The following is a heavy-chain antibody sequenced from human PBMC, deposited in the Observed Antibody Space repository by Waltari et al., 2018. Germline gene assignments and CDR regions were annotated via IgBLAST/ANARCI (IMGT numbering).Heavy chain of an antibody. CDR3: TTHTDGIAVAGADY. CDR1: GFTFSNAW. V-gene: IGHV3-15*07. D-gene: IGHD6-19*01. Sequence: EVQLVESGGGLVKPGGSLRLSCAASGFTFSNAWMNWVRQAPGKGLEWVGRIKSKTDGGTTDYAEPVKGRFTISRDDSKNTLYLQMNSLKTEDTAVYYCTTHTDGIAVAGADYWGQGTLVTVSS. CDR2: IKSKTDGGTT. J-gene: IGHJ4*02.